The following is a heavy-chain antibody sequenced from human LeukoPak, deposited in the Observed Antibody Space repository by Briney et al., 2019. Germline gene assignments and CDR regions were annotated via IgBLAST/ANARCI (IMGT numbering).Heavy chain of an antibody. CDR3: ARQYCSGGSCYSRGGEY. CDR2: IYYSGST. D-gene: IGHD2-15*01. Sequence: SETLSLTCTVTGGSISTSNYYWGWIRQPPGKGLEWIGSIYYSGSTFYNPSLKSRVTISVDTSKNQFSLKLSSVTAADTAVYYSARQYCSGGSCYSRGGEYWGQGTLVTVSS. V-gene: IGHV4-39*01. CDR1: GGSISTSNYY. J-gene: IGHJ4*02.